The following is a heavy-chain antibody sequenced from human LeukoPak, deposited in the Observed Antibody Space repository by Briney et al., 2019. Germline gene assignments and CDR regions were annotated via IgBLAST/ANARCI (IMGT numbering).Heavy chain of an antibody. Sequence: SETLSLTCTVSSGSIGSDALYWGWIRQSPGKGLEWIGSVHYTRSYSGTTYYDPSLESRVTVSTDRSKTLCSLKLTSVTAADTAVYYCARRRDYYDSRGYYAFDIWGHGTMVTVSS. V-gene: IGHV4-39*01. D-gene: IGHD3-22*01. CDR2: VHYTRSYSGTT. CDR1: SGSIGSDALY. CDR3: ARRRDYYDSRGYYAFDI. J-gene: IGHJ3*02.